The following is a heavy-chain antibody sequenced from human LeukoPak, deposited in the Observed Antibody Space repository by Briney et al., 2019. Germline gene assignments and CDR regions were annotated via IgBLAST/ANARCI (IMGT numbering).Heavy chain of an antibody. Sequence: ASVKVSCKASGYTFASYGISWVRQAPGQGLEWMGWISAYNGNTNYAQKLQGRVTMTTDTSTSTAYMELRSLRSDDTAVYYCARVGIAVAGTGSWFDPWGQGTLVTVSS. D-gene: IGHD6-19*01. CDR1: GYTFASYG. V-gene: IGHV1-18*01. CDR3: ARVGIAVAGTGSWFDP. CDR2: ISAYNGNT. J-gene: IGHJ5*02.